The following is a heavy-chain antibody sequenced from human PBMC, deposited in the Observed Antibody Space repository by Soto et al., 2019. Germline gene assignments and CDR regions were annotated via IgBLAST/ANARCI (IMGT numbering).Heavy chain of an antibody. Sequence: EVQLLESGGGLVQPGGSLRLSCAASGFTFSSYAMSWVRQAPGKGLEWVSANRGSGGSTNYADTFKGRSTISRDNSKNTLYMQMISVRDEDTAVYYFAKDIVGDNYGSGRPRAGGMDVWGQGTTVTVSS. CDR2: NRGSGGST. V-gene: IGHV3-23*01. D-gene: IGHD3-10*01. J-gene: IGHJ6*02. CDR1: GFTFSSYA. CDR3: AKDIVGDNYGSGRPRAGGMDV.